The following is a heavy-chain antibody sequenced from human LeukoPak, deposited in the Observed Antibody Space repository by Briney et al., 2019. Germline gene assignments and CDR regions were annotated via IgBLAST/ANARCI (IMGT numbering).Heavy chain of an antibody. Sequence: GGSLRLSCAASGFTFSSSAMNWVRQAPGKGLEWVSVISGTGGTTYYADSVKGRFTISRDNSKNTLYLQMNSLRAEDTAVYYRARGGTRIPTDYWGQGTLVTVSS. CDR3: ARGGTRIPTDY. V-gene: IGHV3-23*01. CDR2: ISGTGGTT. J-gene: IGHJ4*02. CDR1: GFTFSSSA.